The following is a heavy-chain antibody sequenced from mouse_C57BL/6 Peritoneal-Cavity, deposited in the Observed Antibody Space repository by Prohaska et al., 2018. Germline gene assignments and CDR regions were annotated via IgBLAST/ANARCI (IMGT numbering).Heavy chain of an antibody. CDR3: TGGGTWFAY. J-gene: IGHJ3*01. CDR1: GFTFSNYW. V-gene: IGHV6-3*01. Sequence: EVKLEESGGGLVQPGGSMKLSCVASGFTFSNYWMNWVRQSPEKGLEWVAQIRLKSDNYATHYAESVKGRFTISIDDSKSSVYLQMNNLRAEDTGIYYCTGGGTWFAYWGQGTLVTVSA. CDR2: IRLKSDNYAT.